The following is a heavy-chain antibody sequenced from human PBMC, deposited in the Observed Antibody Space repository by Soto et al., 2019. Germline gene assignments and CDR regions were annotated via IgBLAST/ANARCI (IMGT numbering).Heavy chain of an antibody. V-gene: IGHV4-59*03. D-gene: IGHD4-17*01. CDR1: GGSIRSYY. CDR2: LHHSGST. Sequence: QVQLQESGPGLVKPSETLSLTCTVSGGSIRSYYWSWIRQPPGKGLEWIGYLHHSGSTNYKPSLKSRVTISPDTSKNQFSLKLTSVTAADTAVYYCANLNYGDYLQNIWGQGTMVTVSS. CDR3: ANLNYGDYLQNI. J-gene: IGHJ3*02.